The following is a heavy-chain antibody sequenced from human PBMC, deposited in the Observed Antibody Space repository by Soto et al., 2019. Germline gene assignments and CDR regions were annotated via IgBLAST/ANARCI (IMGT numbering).Heavy chain of an antibody. CDR1: GGSISSGGYY. V-gene: IGHV4-31*03. Sequence: SETLSLTCTVSGGSISSGGYYWSWIRQHPGKGLEWIGYIYYSGSTYYNPSLKSRVTISVDTSKNQFSLKLSSVTAADTAVYYCARDRVPAANYYYYGMDVWGQGTTVTVSS. J-gene: IGHJ6*02. D-gene: IGHD2-2*01. CDR3: ARDRVPAANYYYYGMDV. CDR2: IYYSGST.